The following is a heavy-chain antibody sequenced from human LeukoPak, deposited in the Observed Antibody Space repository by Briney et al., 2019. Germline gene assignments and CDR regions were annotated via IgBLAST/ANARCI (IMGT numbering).Heavy chain of an antibody. J-gene: IGHJ4*02. Sequence: PGGSLRLSCAAAGFTFSSDWMSWGRQAPGEGMEWVANIKQDGSEKYYVDSVKGRFTISRDNATNSLYMQMNSLRAEDTAVYYCARDRRYFDWLLIDYWGQGTLVTVSS. CDR3: ARDRRYFDWLLIDY. V-gene: IGHV3-7*01. CDR2: IKQDGSEK. CDR1: GFTFSSDW. D-gene: IGHD3-9*01.